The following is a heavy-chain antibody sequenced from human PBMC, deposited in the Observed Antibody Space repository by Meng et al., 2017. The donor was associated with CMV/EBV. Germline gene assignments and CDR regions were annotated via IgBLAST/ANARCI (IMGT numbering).Heavy chain of an antibody. CDR3: ARGVVTMIVVYDP. V-gene: IGHV4-39*07. CDR1: GGSISSSSYY. CDR2: IYYSGST. J-gene: IGHJ5*02. Sequence: QGAGPRLVNPSETLPPTGPVSGGSISSSSYYWGWIRQPPGKGLEWIGSIYYSGSTYYNPSLKSRVTISEDTSKNQFSLKLSSVTAADTAVYYCARGVVTMIVVYDPWGQGTLVTVSS. D-gene: IGHD3-22*01.